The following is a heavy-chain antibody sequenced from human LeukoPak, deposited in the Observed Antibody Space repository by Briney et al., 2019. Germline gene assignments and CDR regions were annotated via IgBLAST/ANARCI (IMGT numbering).Heavy chain of an antibody. CDR3: ARDTFGDAIDI. J-gene: IGHJ3*02. V-gene: IGHV4-59*12. Sequence: PSETLSLTCTVSGGSISSYYWSWIRQPPGKGLEWIGYIYYSGSTNYNPSLKSRVTVSVDTSKNQFSLRLRSVTAADTAVYYCARDTFGDAIDIWGQGTMVTVSS. D-gene: IGHD3-10*01. CDR2: IYYSGST. CDR1: GGSISSYY.